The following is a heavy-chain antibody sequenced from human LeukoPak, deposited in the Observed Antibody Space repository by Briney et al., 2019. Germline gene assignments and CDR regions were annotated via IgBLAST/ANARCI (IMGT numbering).Heavy chain of an antibody. CDR2: IYSGGST. V-gene: IGHV3-53*01. CDR3: AREGVGRYNGVDV. Sequence: AGGSLRLSCAASGFTVSRNYMSWVRQAPGKGLEWVSVIYSGGSTEYADSVKGRFTISRDNSKNTLYLQMNSLRDEDTAVYYCAREGVGRYNGVDVWGQGTTVTVSS. CDR1: GFTVSRNY. J-gene: IGHJ6*02. D-gene: IGHD3-3*01.